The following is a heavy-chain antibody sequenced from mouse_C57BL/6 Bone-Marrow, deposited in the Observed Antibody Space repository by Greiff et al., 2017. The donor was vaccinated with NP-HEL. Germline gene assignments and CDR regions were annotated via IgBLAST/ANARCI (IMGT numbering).Heavy chain of an antibody. D-gene: IGHD1-1*02. CDR1: GFTFSSYG. J-gene: IGHJ1*03. CDR3: ARRTMDWYFDV. CDR2: ISSGGSYT. Sequence: EVQRVESGGDLVKPGGSLKLSCAASGFTFSSYGMSWVRQTPDKRLEWVATISSGGSYTYYPDSVKGRFTISRDNAKNTLYLQMSSLKSEDTAMYYCARRTMDWYFDVWGTGTTVTVSS. V-gene: IGHV5-6*01.